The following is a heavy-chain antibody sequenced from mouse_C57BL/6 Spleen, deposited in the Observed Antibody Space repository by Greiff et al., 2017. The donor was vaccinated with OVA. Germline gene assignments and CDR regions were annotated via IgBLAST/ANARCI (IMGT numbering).Heavy chain of an antibody. Sequence: VKLVESGPGLVAPSQSLSITCTVSGFSLTSYGVSWVRQPPGKGLEWLGVIWGYGSTNYHSALISRLSISKDNSKSQVFLKLNSLQTDDQATYYCAKPSGYEGWFAYWGQGTLVTVSA. J-gene: IGHJ3*01. D-gene: IGHD3-1*01. CDR2: IWGYGST. CDR1: GFSLTSYG. V-gene: IGHV2-3*01. CDR3: AKPSGYEGWFAY.